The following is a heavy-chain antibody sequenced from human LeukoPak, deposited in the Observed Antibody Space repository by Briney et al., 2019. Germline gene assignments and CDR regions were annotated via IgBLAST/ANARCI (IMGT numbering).Heavy chain of an antibody. D-gene: IGHD5-18*01. CDR3: ARGGYRDGDVE. Sequence: KSSETLSLTCTVSGGSISSGSYYWSWIRQPAGKGLEWIGRVYTSGSTNYNPSLKSRVTISIDTSKNQFSLNLSSVTAADTAFYYCARGGYRDGDVEWGQGTLVTVSS. CDR2: VYTSGST. J-gene: IGHJ4*02. CDR1: GGSISSGSYY. V-gene: IGHV4-61*02.